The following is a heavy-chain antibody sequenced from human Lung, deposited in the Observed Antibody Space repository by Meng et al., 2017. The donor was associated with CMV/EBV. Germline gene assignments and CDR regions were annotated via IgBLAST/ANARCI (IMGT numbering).Heavy chain of an antibody. V-gene: IGHV3-15*01. D-gene: IGHD4-23*01. CDR2: IKSKFDGETT. CDR3: TTDRPRSGGKTHDY. CDR1: GSGFIFSNLW. J-gene: IGHJ4*02. Sequence: EVQLVESXXGLVTXGGSRRLSXSGSGSGFIFSNLWINWVRQAPGKGLEWVGRIKSKFDGETTDYAAPVKGRFTISRDDSRNTLYLYMNSLKTEDTAVYYCTTDRPRSGGKTHDYWGPGTMVTVSS.